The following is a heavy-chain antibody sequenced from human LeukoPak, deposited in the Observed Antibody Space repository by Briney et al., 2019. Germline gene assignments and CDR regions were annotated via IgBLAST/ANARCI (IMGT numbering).Heavy chain of an antibody. Sequence: PGGSLRLSCGASGFRLGSSSMDWVRQAPGKGLEWVSHINSGSSTIYYADSVKGRFTISRDNAGNSLYLQMSSLRAEDTAVYYCARVLLERPGIDSFDMWGQGTMVTVSS. J-gene: IGHJ3*02. CDR2: INSGSSTI. CDR3: ARVLLERPGIDSFDM. CDR1: GFRLGSSS. D-gene: IGHD1-1*01. V-gene: IGHV3-48*01.